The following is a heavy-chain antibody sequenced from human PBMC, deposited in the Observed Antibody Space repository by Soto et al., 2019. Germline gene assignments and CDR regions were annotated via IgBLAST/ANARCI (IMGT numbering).Heavy chain of an antibody. V-gene: IGHV3-15*07. J-gene: IGHJ5*02. Sequence: GWSMRLSCVASGVTFCDAWMNWVRQAAGKGLEWVGHVKTKSEGEATDYAAPVKGRFTIWRDDSTNTLYLQMNSLKTEDTGKYFCTTLGPSWGQGTQVTVSS. CDR1: GVTFCDAW. CDR3: TTLGPS. CDR2: VKTKSEGEAT.